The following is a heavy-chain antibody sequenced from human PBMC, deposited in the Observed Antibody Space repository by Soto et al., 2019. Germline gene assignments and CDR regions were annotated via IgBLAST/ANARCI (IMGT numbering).Heavy chain of an antibody. Sequence: GGSLRLSCAASGFTFSSYDMHWVRQATGKGLEWVSAIGTAGDTYYPGSVKGRFTISRENAKNSLYLQMNSLRAGDTAVYYCARAPPCGGDCYYYYYYYMDVWGKGTTVTVSS. CDR3: ARAPPCGGDCYYYYYYYMDV. D-gene: IGHD2-21*01. V-gene: IGHV3-13*01. CDR1: GFTFSSYD. CDR2: IGTAGDT. J-gene: IGHJ6*03.